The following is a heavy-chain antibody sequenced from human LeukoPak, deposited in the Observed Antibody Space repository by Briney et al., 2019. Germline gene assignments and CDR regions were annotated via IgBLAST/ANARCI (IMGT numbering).Heavy chain of an antibody. Sequence: ASVKVPCKASGGTFSNYAVSWVRQAPGQGLEWMGGFDPEDGETIYAQKFQGRVTMTEDTSTDTAYMELSSLRSEDTAVYYCATLKYNWNYEEWFDPWGQGTLVTVPS. J-gene: IGHJ5*02. V-gene: IGHV1-24*01. CDR1: GGTFSNYA. CDR2: FDPEDGET. D-gene: IGHD1-7*01. CDR3: ATLKYNWNYEEWFDP.